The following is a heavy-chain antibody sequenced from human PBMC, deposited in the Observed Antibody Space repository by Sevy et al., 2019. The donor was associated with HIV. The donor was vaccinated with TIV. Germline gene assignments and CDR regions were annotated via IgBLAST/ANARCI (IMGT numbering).Heavy chain of an antibody. CDR1: GFTFSSYA. Sequence: GGSLRLSCSASGFTFSSYAMHWVRQAPGKGLEYVSAISSNGGSTYYADSVKGRFTISRDNSKNTLYLQMSSLRAEDTAVYYGVKDPPYYDFWSGHYGMDVWGQGTTVTVSS. J-gene: IGHJ6*02. CDR2: ISSNGGST. D-gene: IGHD3-3*01. CDR3: VKDPPYYDFWSGHYGMDV. V-gene: IGHV3-64D*06.